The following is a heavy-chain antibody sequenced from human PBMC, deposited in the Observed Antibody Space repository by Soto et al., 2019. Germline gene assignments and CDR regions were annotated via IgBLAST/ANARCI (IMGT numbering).Heavy chain of an antibody. CDR1: GCSFISDA. CDR3: ARTPQNIRSGYYDNYFDP. D-gene: IGHD3-22*01. CDR2: IIPIFGTP. Sequence: GXSVKVSCKASGCSFISDAIIWVRQAPGQGLEWMGGIIPIFGTPNYAQKFQCRVTITADESTSTVYMELSSLRSEDTAVYFCARTPQNIRSGYYDNYFDPWGQGTLVTVPS. V-gene: IGHV1-69*13. J-gene: IGHJ5*02.